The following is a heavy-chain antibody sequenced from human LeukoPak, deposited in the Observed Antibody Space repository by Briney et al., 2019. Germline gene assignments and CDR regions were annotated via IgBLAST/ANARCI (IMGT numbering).Heavy chain of an antibody. J-gene: IGHJ3*02. D-gene: IGHD3-22*01. CDR3: ARGGYYYDSSGYWGAFDI. V-gene: IGHV4-59*01. CDR1: GGSISSYY. Sequence: PSETLSLTCTVSGGSISSYYWSWIRQPPGKGLEWIGDIYYSGSTNYNPSLKSRVNISADTCTNHFALRLSSATDADTAVYYCARGGYYYDSSGYWGAFDIWGHGTMVTVSS. CDR2: IYYSGST.